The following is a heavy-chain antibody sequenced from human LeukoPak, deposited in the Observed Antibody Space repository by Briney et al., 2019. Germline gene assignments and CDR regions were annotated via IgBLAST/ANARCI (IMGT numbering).Heavy chain of an antibody. CDR1: GFSFSSNG. CDR2: IWYDGSKT. Sequence: PGGSLRLSCAASGFSFSSNGMHWLRQAPGKGLEWVAVIWYDGSKTHYADSVEGRFTISRDNSKNTLYLQMNSLRAEDTAVYYCARDRGSSWFGPIDYWGQGTLVTVSS. CDR3: ARDRGSSWFGPIDY. J-gene: IGHJ4*02. V-gene: IGHV3-33*01. D-gene: IGHD6-13*01.